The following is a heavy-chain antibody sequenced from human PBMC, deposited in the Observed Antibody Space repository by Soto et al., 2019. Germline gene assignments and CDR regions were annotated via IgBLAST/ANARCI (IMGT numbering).Heavy chain of an antibody. CDR2: INPNSGGT. Sequence: ASVKVSCKASGYTFTGYYMHWVRQAPGQGLEWMGWINPNSGGTNYAQKFQGWVTMTRDTSISTAYMELSRLRSDDTAVYYCARDQGSGVGYYYYGMDVWGKGTTVTVSS. D-gene: IGHD3-10*01. J-gene: IGHJ6*04. CDR3: ARDQGSGVGYYYYGMDV. CDR1: GYTFTGYY. V-gene: IGHV1-2*04.